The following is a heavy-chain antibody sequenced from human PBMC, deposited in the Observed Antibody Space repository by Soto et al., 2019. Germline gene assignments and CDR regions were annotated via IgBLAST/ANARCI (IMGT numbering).Heavy chain of an antibody. Sequence: GGSLRLSCAASGFTFSSYWMSWVRQAPGKGLEWVANIKQDGSEKYYVDSVKGRFTISRDNAKNSLYLQMNSLRAEDTAVYYCARYERSSGWTRGNAFDIWGQGTMVTVS. D-gene: IGHD6-19*01. CDR1: GFTFSSYW. V-gene: IGHV3-7*01. CDR3: ARYERSSGWTRGNAFDI. J-gene: IGHJ3*02. CDR2: IKQDGSEK.